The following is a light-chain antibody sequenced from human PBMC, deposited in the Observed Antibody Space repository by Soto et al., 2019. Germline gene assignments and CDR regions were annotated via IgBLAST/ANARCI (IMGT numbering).Light chain of an antibody. J-gene: IGKJ5*01. Sequence: DIQLTQSPSFLSASVGDRVTITCRASQGISSYLAWYQQKPGKAPKFLIYAASTLQSGVPSRFSGRGSGTQFTLTISNLQPEDFATYYCQGLNDYPITFGQGTRLEIK. CDR2: AAS. CDR3: QGLNDYPIT. CDR1: QGISSY. V-gene: IGKV1-9*01.